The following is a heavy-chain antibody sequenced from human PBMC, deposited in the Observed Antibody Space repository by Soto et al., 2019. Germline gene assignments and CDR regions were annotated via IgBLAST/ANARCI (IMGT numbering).Heavy chain of an antibody. V-gene: IGHV4-30-4*01. CDR2: IHYGGST. J-gene: IGHJ4*02. CDR1: GGSISSGDYY. Sequence: QVQLQESGPGLVKPSQTLSLTCTVSGGSISSGDYYWSWIRQPPGKGLEWLGYIHYGGSTYYHPSLKSRVTISVDTSKNQFSLKLSSVTAADTAVYYCARRGGGVPELYFDYWGQGTLVTVSS. CDR3: ARRGGGVPELYFDY. D-gene: IGHD2-15*01.